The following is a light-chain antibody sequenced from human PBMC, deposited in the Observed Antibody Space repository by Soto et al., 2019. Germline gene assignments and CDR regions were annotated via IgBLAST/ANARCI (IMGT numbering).Light chain of an antibody. CDR2: DAS. CDR3: QQRSRWPPT. CDR1: QSVSRY. V-gene: IGKV3-11*01. Sequence: EIVLTQSPATLSLSPGERATLSCRASQSVSRYLAWYQQKPGQAPRLLIYDASNRATGIPARFSGSGSGTDFTLTISSLEPEDFATYYCQQRSRWPPTFGHGTKVENK. J-gene: IGKJ1*01.